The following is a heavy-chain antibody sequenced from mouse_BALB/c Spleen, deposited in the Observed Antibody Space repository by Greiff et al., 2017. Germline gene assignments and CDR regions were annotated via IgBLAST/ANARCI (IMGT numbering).Heavy chain of an antibody. CDR1: GYTFTDYY. CDR3: ARGARATGGWFAY. D-gene: IGHD3-1*01. Sequence: QVQLKQSGAELARPGASVKLSCKASGYTFTDYYINWVKQRTGQGLEWIGEIYPGSGNTYYNEKFKGKATLTADKSSSTAYMQLSSLTSEDSAVYFCARGARATGGWFAYWGQGTLVTVSA. J-gene: IGHJ3*01. V-gene: IGHV1-77*01. CDR2: IYPGSGNT.